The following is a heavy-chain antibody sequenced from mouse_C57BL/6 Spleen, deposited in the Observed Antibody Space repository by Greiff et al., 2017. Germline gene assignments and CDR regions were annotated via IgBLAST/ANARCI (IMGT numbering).Heavy chain of an antibody. Sequence: VQLQQSDAELVKPGASVKISCKVSGYTFTDHTIHWMKQRPEQGLEWIGYIYPRDGSTKYNEKFKGKATLTADKSSSTAYMPLNSLTSEDSAVYFCARSENYYGSRAWFAYWGQGTLVTVSA. CDR2: IYPRDGST. CDR3: ARSENYYGSRAWFAY. CDR1: GYTFTDHT. J-gene: IGHJ3*01. V-gene: IGHV1-78*01. D-gene: IGHD1-1*01.